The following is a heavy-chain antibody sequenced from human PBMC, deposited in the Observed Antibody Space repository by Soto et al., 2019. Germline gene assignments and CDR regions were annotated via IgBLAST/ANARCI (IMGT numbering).Heavy chain of an antibody. CDR3: ARERLAADGSFNDYYYDYYGMDV. D-gene: IGHD6-13*01. V-gene: IGHV3-30-3*01. Sequence: GGPLRLSCAASGFTFSSYAIHWVRQAPGKGLEWVAVISYDGSNKYYADSVKGRFTISRDNSKNTLYLQMNSLRAEDTDVYYCARERLAADGSFNDYYYDYYGMDVWGQVTTVTVSS. CDR1: GFTFSSYA. CDR2: ISYDGSNK. J-gene: IGHJ6*02.